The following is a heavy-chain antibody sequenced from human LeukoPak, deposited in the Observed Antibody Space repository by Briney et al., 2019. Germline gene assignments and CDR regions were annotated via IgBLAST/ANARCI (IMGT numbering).Heavy chain of an antibody. V-gene: IGHV3-48*03. J-gene: IGHJ5*02. CDR2: ISSSGSTI. CDR1: EITFSSYE. CDR3: ARDPMGGGWFDP. D-gene: IGHD1-26*01. Sequence: GGPLRLSCAASEITFSSYEMNLVRQAPGNGQEWVPYISSSGSTIYYADSVKGRFTISRDNAKNSLYLQMNSLRAEDTAVYYCARDPMGGGWFDPWGQGTLVTVSS.